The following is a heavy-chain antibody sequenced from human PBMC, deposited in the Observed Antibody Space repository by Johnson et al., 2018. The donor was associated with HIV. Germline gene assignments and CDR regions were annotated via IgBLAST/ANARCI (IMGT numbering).Heavy chain of an antibody. CDR1: GFTFSTYG. J-gene: IGHJ3*02. CDR2: IRYDTSKK. Sequence: QVQLVESGGGLVKPGGSLRLSCAASGFTFSTYGMHWVRQAPGKGLEWVALIRYDTSKKYYADSVKGRFTFSRDKSKNTLYLQMNSLRAEDTAVYYCARDLQGRDAFDIWGQGTMVTVSS. CDR3: ARDLQGRDAFDI. V-gene: IGHV3-33*08.